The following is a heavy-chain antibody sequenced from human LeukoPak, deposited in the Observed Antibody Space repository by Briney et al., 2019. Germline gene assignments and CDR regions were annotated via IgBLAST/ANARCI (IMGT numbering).Heavy chain of an antibody. V-gene: IGHV4-34*01. CDR1: GGSFSGYY. D-gene: IGHD2-15*01. Sequence: PSETLSLTCAVYGGSFSGYYWSWIRQPPGKGLEWIGEINHSGSTNYNPSLKSRVTISVDTSKNQFSLKLSSVTAADTAVYYCARGGEGLPHGKVVVAESNWFDPWGQGTLVTVSS. J-gene: IGHJ5*02. CDR2: INHSGST. CDR3: ARGGEGLPHGKVVVAESNWFDP.